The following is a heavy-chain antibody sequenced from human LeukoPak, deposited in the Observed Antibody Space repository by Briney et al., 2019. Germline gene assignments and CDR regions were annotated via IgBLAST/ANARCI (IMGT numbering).Heavy chain of an antibody. CDR1: GFTFSSYW. CDR2: IYRGGDT. J-gene: IGHJ5*02. V-gene: IGHV3-66*01. CDR3: ARDSYNDNAAVRWFDP. D-gene: IGHD1-1*01. Sequence: GGSLRLSCAASGFTFSSYWMHWVRQAPGKGLEWVAVIYRGGDTYYADSVRGRITISRDNSKNTLYLEMNSLRAEDTAVYYCARDSYNDNAAVRWFDPWGQGTLVTVSS.